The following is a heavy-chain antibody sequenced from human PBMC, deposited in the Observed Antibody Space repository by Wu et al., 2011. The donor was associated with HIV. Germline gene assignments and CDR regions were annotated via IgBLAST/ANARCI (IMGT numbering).Heavy chain of an antibody. CDR2: IIPIFGTA. CDR1: GGSFSSFA. CDR3: ATGTTGTTTDAFDI. Sequence: QVQLVQSGSEAKKPGSSVKVSCKASGGSFSSFALSWVRQAPGHGLEWMGGIIPIFGTANYAQKFQGRVTITADKSTSTAYMELSSLRSEDTAVYYCATGTTGTTTDAFDIWGQGTMVTVSS. J-gene: IGHJ3*02. V-gene: IGHV1-69*06. D-gene: IGHD1/OR15-1a*01.